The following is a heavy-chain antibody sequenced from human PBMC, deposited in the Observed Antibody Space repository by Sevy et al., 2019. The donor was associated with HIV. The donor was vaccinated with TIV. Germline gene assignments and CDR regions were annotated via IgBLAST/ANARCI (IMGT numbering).Heavy chain of an antibody. Sequence: GGSLRLSCAASGFTFSSYSMNWVRQAPGKGLEWVSSISSSSSYKYYADSVKGRFTISRDNAKNSLYLQMNSLRAEDTAVYYCARDRRYGDYAVYWGQGTLVTVSS. CDR1: GFTFSSYS. CDR2: ISSSSSYK. CDR3: ARDRRYGDYAVY. V-gene: IGHV3-21*01. J-gene: IGHJ4*02. D-gene: IGHD4-17*01.